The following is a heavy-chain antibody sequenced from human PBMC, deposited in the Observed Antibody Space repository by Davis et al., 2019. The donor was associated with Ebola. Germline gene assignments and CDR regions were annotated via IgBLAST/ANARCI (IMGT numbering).Heavy chain of an antibody. CDR1: GYSFTSYW. J-gene: IGHJ5*02. Sequence: GESLKISCQGSGYSFTSYWIGWVRQMPGKGLEWMGIIYPGDSDTRYSPSFQGQVTISADKSISTAYLQWSSLKASDTAMYYCARHYYGSGSYYWFDPWGQGTLVTVSS. V-gene: IGHV5-51*01. CDR2: IYPGDSDT. D-gene: IGHD3-10*01. CDR3: ARHYYGSGSYYWFDP.